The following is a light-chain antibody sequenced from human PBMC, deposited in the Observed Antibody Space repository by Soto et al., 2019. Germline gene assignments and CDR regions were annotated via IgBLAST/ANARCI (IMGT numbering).Light chain of an antibody. Sequence: QSVLTQPASVSGSPGQSITVSCTGTSSDVGGYNYVSWYQQHPGKAPRLMIYDVTNRPSGVSDRFSGSKSGNTASLTISGLQAEDEADYYCSPYRRGSTYVFGTGTKVTVL. CDR2: DVT. CDR3: SPYRRGSTYV. CDR1: SSDVGGYNY. V-gene: IGLV2-14*03. J-gene: IGLJ1*01.